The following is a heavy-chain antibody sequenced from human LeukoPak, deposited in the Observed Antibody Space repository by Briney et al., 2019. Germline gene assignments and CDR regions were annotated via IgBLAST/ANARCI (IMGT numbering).Heavy chain of an antibody. CDR3: ARGGCSSWYEYYFDY. Sequence: SETLSLTCAVYGGSFSGYYWSWIRQPPGKGLEWIGEINHSGSTNYNPSLKSRVTISVDTSKNQFSLKLSSVTAADTAVYYCARGGCSSWYEYYFDYWGQGTLVTVSS. CDR1: GGSFSGYY. V-gene: IGHV4-34*01. J-gene: IGHJ4*02. D-gene: IGHD6-13*01. CDR2: INHSGST.